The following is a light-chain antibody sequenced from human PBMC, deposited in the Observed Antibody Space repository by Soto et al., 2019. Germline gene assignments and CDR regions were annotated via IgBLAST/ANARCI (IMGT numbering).Light chain of an antibody. CDR1: QGIRND. Sequence: AIQITQSPSSLSASVGDRVTITCRASQGIRNDLGWYQQKPGKAPKLLIYAASSLQGGVPSRFSGSGSGTDFTLTISSLQPDDFATYYCQQYNSYPTFGGGTKVDIK. CDR3: QQYNSYPT. J-gene: IGKJ4*01. CDR2: AAS. V-gene: IGKV1-6*01.